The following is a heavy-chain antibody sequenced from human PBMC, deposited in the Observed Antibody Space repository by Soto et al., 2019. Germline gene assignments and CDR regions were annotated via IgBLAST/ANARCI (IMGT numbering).Heavy chain of an antibody. J-gene: IGHJ6*02. CDR1: GDPFTSFG. CDR3: GRSTIFGVVIFLYYYYGRDV. CDR2: ISPYNGNT. D-gene: IGHD3-3*01. V-gene: IGHV1-18*04. Sequence: ASVKTSCRASGDPFTSFGISWARQAPDPGLEWIARISPYNGNTNYARRIQGRVTMTTDTLKSTAYRELRSLRSDNTAVYYCGRSTIFGVVIFLYYYYGRDVRGRESRGTIAS.